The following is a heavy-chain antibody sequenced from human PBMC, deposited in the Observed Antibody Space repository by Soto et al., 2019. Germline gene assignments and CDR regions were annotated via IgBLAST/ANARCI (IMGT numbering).Heavy chain of an antibody. CDR3: SRGYSSGPYYYYGMDV. J-gene: IGHJ6*02. V-gene: IGHV3-23*01. CDR1: GFNFGDYA. Sequence: GGSLRLSCAASGFNFGDYAMHWVRQTPGQGLEWVSAISGSGGSTYYADSVKGRFTISRDNSKNTLYLQMNSLRAEDTAVYYCSRGYSSGPYYYYGMDVWGQGTTVTVSS. D-gene: IGHD6-19*01. CDR2: ISGSGGST.